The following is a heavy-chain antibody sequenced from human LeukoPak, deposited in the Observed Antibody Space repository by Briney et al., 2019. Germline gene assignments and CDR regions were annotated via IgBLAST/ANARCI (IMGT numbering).Heavy chain of an antibody. V-gene: IGHV4-59*08. Sequence: SETLSLTCTVSGGSISSYYWSWIRQPPGKGLEWIGYIYYSGSTNYNPSLKSRVTISVDTSKNQFSLKLSSVTAADTAVYYCARHQPKQWRSRGGHWFAPGAQGTLVTVSS. D-gene: IGHD6-19*01. CDR2: IYYSGST. J-gene: IGHJ5*02. CDR1: GGSISSYY. CDR3: ARHQPKQWRSRGGHWFAP.